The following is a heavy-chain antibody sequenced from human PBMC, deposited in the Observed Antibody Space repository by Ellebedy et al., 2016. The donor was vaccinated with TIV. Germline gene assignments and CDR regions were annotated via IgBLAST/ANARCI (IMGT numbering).Heavy chain of an antibody. CDR1: GGTFSSYA. CDR3: ARARGHTGLWDY. V-gene: IGHV1-69*13. Sequence: AASVKVSCKASGGTFSSYAISWVRQAPGQGLEWMGGIIPIFGTANYAQKFQGRVTITADESTSTAYMELSSLRSEDTAVYYCARARGHTGLWDYWGQGTLVTVSS. D-gene: IGHD1-14*01. J-gene: IGHJ4*02. CDR2: IIPIFGTA.